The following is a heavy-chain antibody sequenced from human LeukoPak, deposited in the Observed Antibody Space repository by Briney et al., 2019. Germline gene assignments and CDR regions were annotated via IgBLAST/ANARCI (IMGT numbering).Heavy chain of an antibody. Sequence: PSETLSLTCTVSGGSISSSYWSWIRQPPGKGLEWIGYLYNSGTTNYNPSLKSRVSISGDTSKNQFSLKLNSVTAADTAVYYCATRGVKTTRFDYWGQGILVTVSS. CDR2: LYNSGTT. V-gene: IGHV4-59*01. D-gene: IGHD1-1*01. CDR3: ATRGVKTTRFDY. CDR1: GGSISSSY. J-gene: IGHJ4*02.